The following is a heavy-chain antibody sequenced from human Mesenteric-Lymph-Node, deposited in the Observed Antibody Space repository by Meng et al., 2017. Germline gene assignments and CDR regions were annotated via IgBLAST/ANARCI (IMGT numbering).Heavy chain of an antibody. Sequence: SETLSLTCTVSGGSISSYYWSWIRQPAGKGLEWIGRIYTSGSTNYNPSLNSRVTISVDTSRNQFSLKLSSVTAADTAVYYCAREYCSSTSCTNFYYYYGMDVWGQGTTVTVSS. D-gene: IGHD2-2*01. V-gene: IGHV4-4*07. CDR3: AREYCSSTSCTNFYYYYGMDV. J-gene: IGHJ6*02. CDR2: IYTSGST. CDR1: GGSISSYY.